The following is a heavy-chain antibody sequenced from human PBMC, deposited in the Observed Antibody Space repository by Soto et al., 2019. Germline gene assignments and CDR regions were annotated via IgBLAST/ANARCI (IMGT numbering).Heavy chain of an antibody. Sequence: QLQLQESGPGLVKPAETLSLICSVSGGSMSSSSYYWGWIRQPPGKGLEWIGNVYHSGSSYYNPSLKSRLTISVHPSKTQFSLTLNSVTAADTAVYYCARRQDYYDSSGYYNDAFDIWGQGTEVTVSS. CDR1: GGSMSSSSYY. V-gene: IGHV4-39*01. J-gene: IGHJ3*02. D-gene: IGHD3-22*01. CDR2: VYHSGSS. CDR3: ARRQDYYDSSGYYNDAFDI.